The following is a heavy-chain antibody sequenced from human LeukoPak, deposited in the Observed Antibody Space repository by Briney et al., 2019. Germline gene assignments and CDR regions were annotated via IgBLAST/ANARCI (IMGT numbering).Heavy chain of an antibody. Sequence: GGSLRLSCAASGLTFKNFAMSWVRQAPGKGLEWLAVSSGDEDSIHYADSVRGHFVISTDNSENTSYLHMNSLRAEDTAVYYCTVDLMTGFSSGWHFAYWGQGTLVTVSS. V-gene: IGHV3-23*01. CDR1: GLTFKNFA. CDR3: TVDLMTGFSSGWHFAY. J-gene: IGHJ4*02. D-gene: IGHD6-19*01. CDR2: SSGDEDSI.